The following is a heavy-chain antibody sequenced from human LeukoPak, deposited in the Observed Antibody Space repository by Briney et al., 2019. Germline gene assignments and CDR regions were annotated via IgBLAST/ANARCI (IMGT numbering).Heavy chain of an antibody. J-gene: IGHJ4*02. D-gene: IGHD6-19*01. CDR1: GGTFSSYA. Sequence: ASVKVSCKASGGTFSSYAISWVRQAPGQGLEWMGGIIPIFGTANYAQKFQGRVTITADESTSTAYMELSSLRSEDTAVYYCAGRIAVAGHFDYWGQGTLVTVSS. CDR3: AGRIAVAGHFDY. V-gene: IGHV1-69*13. CDR2: IIPIFGTA.